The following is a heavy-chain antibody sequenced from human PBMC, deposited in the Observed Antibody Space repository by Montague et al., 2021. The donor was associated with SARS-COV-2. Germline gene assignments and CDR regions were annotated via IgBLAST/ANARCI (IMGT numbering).Heavy chain of an antibody. J-gene: IGHJ5*02. D-gene: IGHD2-2*01. Sequence: SETLSLTCTVSGGSVSGTSYYWAWIRQPPGKGLEWIVNIHHSGTTFYNLSLKSRVTISADTSKNEVSLKLNSVTAAATAVYYRARQGGPAGKHWFDPWGQGTLVTVSS. V-gene: IGHV4-39*01. CDR2: IHHSGTT. CDR1: GGSVSGTSYY. CDR3: ARQGGPAGKHWFDP.